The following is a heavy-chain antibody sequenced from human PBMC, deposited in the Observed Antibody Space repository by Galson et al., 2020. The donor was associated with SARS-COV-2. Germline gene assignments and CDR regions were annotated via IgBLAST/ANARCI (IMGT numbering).Heavy chain of an antibody. J-gene: IGHJ6*02. CDR2: LNAKSGGT. CDR3: ARHLGASVGMDV. Sequence: ASVKVSCKASGYTSTAYYVHWVRQAPGQGLEWMGWLNAKSGGTNYAQKFQGRVTMTRDTSISTAYMELSGLKSDDTAVYYCARHLGASVGMDVWGQGTTVTVSS. D-gene: IGHD3-16*01. CDR1: GYTSTAYY. V-gene: IGHV1-2*02.